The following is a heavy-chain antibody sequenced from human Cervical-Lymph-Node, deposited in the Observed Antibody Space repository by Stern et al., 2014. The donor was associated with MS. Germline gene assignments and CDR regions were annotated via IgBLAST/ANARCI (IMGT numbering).Heavy chain of an antibody. CDR3: VTGRGYMSGQPGLDY. J-gene: IGHJ4*02. V-gene: IGHV3-30*03. CDR1: GFRFSSYG. D-gene: IGHD5-18*01. Sequence: VQLVESGGGVVQPGRSLRLSCEGSGFRFSSYGIHWVRQAPGKGLEWVAVISYDGSNTHYGVSVKGRFTISRDNSKNMLFLHMNSLSAEDTACYYCVTGRGYMSGQPGLDYWGQGALVTVTS. CDR2: ISYDGSNT.